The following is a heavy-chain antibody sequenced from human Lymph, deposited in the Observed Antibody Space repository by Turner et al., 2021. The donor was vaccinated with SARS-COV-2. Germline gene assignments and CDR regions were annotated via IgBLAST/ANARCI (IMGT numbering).Heavy chain of an antibody. CDR3: AKDSRFLEWLLFGEFDY. V-gene: IGHV3-30*18. J-gene: IGHJ4*02. D-gene: IGHD3-3*01. Sequence: QVQLVESGGGVVQPGGSLRFSCAASGFTFSSYGMHWVRQAPGKGLDGVAVISYDGNNIYYADSVKGRFTISRDNSKNTLYLQMNSLRAEDTAVYYCAKDSRFLEWLLFGEFDYWGQGTLVTVSS. CDR2: ISYDGNNI. CDR1: GFTFSSYG.